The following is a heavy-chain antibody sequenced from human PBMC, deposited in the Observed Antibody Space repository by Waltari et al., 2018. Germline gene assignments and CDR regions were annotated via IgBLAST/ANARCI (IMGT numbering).Heavy chain of an antibody. V-gene: IGHV3-15*01. D-gene: IGHD3-10*01. Sequence: EVQLVESGGGLVKPGGSLRLSCAASGFTFSNAWMSWVRQAPGTGLEWVGRIKSKTDGGTTDYAAPVKGRFTISRDDSKNTLYLQMNSLRAEDTAVYYCAKDALLLLWFGESPLHDAFDIWGQGTMVTVSS. CDR2: IKSKTDGGTT. CDR1: GFTFSNAW. CDR3: AKDALLLLWFGESPLHDAFDI. J-gene: IGHJ3*02.